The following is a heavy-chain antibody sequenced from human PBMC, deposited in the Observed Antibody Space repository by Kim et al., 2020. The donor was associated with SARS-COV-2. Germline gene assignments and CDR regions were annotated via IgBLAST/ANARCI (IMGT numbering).Heavy chain of an antibody. V-gene: IGHV3-48*01. CDR2: I. J-gene: IGHJ4*02. D-gene: IGHD6-13*01. CDR3: ASLDSSSWRDY. Sequence: IYYEDVAKDRVTIHRDNAQNSRYLEMNSLRAEDTAVYYCASLDSSSWRDYWGQGTLVTVSS.